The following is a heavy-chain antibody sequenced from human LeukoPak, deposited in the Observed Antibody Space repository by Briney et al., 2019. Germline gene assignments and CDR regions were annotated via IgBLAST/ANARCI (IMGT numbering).Heavy chain of an antibody. J-gene: IGHJ4*02. CDR2: ISAYNGNT. V-gene: IGHV1-18*04. CDR3: ARYCSSTSCYDFEFDY. Sequence: GASVKVSCKASGYTFTGYYMHWVRQAPGQGLEWMGWISAYNGNTNYAQKLQGRVTMTTDTSTSTAYMELRRLRSDDTAVYYCARYCSSTSCYDFEFDYWGQGTLVTVSS. CDR1: GYTFTGYY. D-gene: IGHD2-2*01.